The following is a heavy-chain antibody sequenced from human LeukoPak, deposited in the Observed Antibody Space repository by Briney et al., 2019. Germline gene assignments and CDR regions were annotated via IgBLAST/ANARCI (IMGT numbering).Heavy chain of an antibody. CDR1: GFTFSSYA. J-gene: IGHJ4*02. D-gene: IGHD3-22*01. V-gene: IGHV3-23*01. Sequence: PGGSLRLSCAASGFTFSSYAMSWVRQAPGKGLEWVSAISGSGGSTYYADSVKGRFTISRDNPKNTLYLQMNSLRAEDTAVYYCAKFSMRYYDSSGLQDYWGQGTLVTVSS. CDR2: ISGSGGST. CDR3: AKFSMRYYDSSGLQDY.